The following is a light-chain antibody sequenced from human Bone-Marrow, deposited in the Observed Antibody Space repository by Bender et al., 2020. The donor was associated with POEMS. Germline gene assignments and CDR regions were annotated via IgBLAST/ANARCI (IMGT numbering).Light chain of an antibody. CDR1: SSDVGAYNL. Sequence: QSALTQPASVSGSPGQSITISCTATSSDVGAYNLVSWYQQHPGKAPKLIIFDVSDRPSGISSRFSGSKSGNTASLTITGLQAEDEADYYCSSYTGSSTLVIFGGGTKLAVL. J-gene: IGLJ2*01. CDR3: SSYTGSSTLVI. V-gene: IGLV2-14*02. CDR2: DVS.